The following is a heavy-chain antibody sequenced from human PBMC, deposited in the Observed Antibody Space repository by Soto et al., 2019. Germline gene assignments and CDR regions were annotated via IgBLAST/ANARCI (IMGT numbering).Heavy chain of an antibody. CDR2: INPGGSIT. CDR3: ARVPTGKYGVWNY. D-gene: IGHD2-8*01. Sequence: EEQLVESGGGLVQPGGSLRLSCAASGFTFSSYWMHWVRQAPGKGLVWVSRINPGGSITAYVDSVKGRFTISRDNAQSTLYLQMTSLRGDDTAVYYCARVPTGKYGVWNYWGQGTLVTVSS. V-gene: IGHV3-74*01. J-gene: IGHJ4*02. CDR1: GFTFSSYW.